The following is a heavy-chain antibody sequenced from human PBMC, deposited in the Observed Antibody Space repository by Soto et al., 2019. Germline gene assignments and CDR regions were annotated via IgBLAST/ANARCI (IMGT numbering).Heavy chain of an antibody. V-gene: IGHV1-8*01. CDR1: GYTFTSYD. CDR2: MNPNSGNT. J-gene: IGHJ6*02. D-gene: IGHD1-1*01. Sequence: QVQLVQSGAEVKKPGASVKVSCKASGYTFTSYDINWVRQATGQGLEWMGWMNPNSGNTGYAQKFQGRVTMTRNTSIRTAYMELSSLRSEDTAVYYGAREKGNDGHYYYYYGMDVWGQGTTVTVSS. CDR3: AREKGNDGHYYYYYGMDV.